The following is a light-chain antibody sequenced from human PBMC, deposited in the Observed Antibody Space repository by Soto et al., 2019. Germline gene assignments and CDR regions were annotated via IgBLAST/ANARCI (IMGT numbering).Light chain of an antibody. Sequence: IVLTQSPGTLSLSPGERATLSCRASQYVTTNYLAWYQQKPGQAPRLLVHSVSDRATGIPDRFSGGGSGTDFTLTISRLEPEDFAVYYCQHYGNSRWPFGEGTRVEIK. V-gene: IGKV3-20*01. J-gene: IGKJ1*01. CDR2: SVS. CDR1: QYVTTNY. CDR3: QHYGNSRWP.